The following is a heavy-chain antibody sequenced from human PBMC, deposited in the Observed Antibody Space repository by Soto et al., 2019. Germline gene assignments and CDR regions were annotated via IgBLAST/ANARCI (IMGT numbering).Heavy chain of an antibody. D-gene: IGHD4-17*01. J-gene: IGHJ5*02. Sequence: SETLSLTCTVSGGSASSGSYYWSWIRQPPGKGLEWIGYISYSGNTNYNPSLKSRVTISVDTSKNQFSLKLSSVTAADTAVYYFGSNAGAYGGPSFFDPWGKEPRFTFSS. CDR3: GSNAGAYGGPSFFDP. V-gene: IGHV4-61*01. CDR2: ISYSGNT. CDR1: GGSASSGSYY.